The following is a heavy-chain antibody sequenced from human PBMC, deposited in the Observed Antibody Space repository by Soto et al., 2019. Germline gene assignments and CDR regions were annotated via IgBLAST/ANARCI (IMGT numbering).Heavy chain of an antibody. CDR3: AREGGSGWFGFHY. D-gene: IGHD6-19*01. CDR1: GGSISSYY. V-gene: IGHV4-59*01. J-gene: IGHJ4*02. Sequence: SETLSLTCTVSGGSISSYYWSWIRQPPGKGLEWIGYIYYSGSTNYNPSLKSRVTISVDTSKNQFSLKLSSVTAADTAVYYCAREGGSGWFGFHYWGQGTLVTVS. CDR2: IYYSGST.